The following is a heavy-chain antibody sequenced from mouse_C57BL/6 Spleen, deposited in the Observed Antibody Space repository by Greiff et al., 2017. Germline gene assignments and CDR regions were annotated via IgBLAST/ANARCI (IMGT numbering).Heavy chain of an antibody. D-gene: IGHD2-3*01. Sequence: QVQLQQPGAELVRPGTSVKLSCKASGYTFTSYWMHWVKQRPGQGLEWIGVIDPSDSYTNYNQKFKGKATLTVDTSASTAYMQLSRLTSEDSAVYYCARTTDGYYDYWGQGTTLTVSS. CDR1: GYTFTSYW. J-gene: IGHJ2*01. V-gene: IGHV1-59*01. CDR3: ARTTDGYYDY. CDR2: IDPSDSYT.